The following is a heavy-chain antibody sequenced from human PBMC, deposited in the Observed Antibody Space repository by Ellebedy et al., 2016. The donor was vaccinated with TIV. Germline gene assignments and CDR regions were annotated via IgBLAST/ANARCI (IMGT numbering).Heavy chain of an antibody. CDR3: ARRKVRSGPAFDY. CDR2: FSYTGIT. J-gene: IGHJ4*02. D-gene: IGHD3-10*01. CDR1: GASISSYS. V-gene: IGHV4-59*08. Sequence: MPSETLSLTCTVSGASISSYSWAWIRQPPGMGLDYIGYFSYTGITNYSPSLNSRVSISVDTSKNQFSLKLSSVTAADTAVYYCARRKVRSGPAFDYWGQGTLVTASS.